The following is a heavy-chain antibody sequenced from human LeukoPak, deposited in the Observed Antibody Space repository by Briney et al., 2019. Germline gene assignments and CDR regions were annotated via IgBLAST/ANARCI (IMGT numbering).Heavy chain of an antibody. V-gene: IGHV4-59*12. Sequence: SETLSLTCAVSGGSINNYFWSWIRQPPGKGLEWIGYISYSGSTNYNPSLKSQVTISVDRSKNQFSLKLSSVTAADTAVYYCARVLGYCSSTSCYAAGYFDYWGQGTLVTVSS. CDR2: ISYSGST. CDR3: ARVLGYCSSTSCYAAGYFDY. CDR1: GGSINNYF. D-gene: IGHD2-2*01. J-gene: IGHJ4*02.